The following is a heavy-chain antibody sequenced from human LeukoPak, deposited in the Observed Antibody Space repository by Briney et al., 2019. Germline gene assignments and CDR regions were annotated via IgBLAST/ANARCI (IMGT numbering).Heavy chain of an antibody. D-gene: IGHD6-19*01. J-gene: IGHJ4*02. CDR1: GFTFSSYS. CDR3: ARADSSGWYFGGY. CDR2: ISSSSSYI. Sequence: KPGGSLRLSCAASGFTFSSYSMNWVRQAPGKGLEWVSSISSSSSYIYHADSVKGRFTISRDNAKNSLYLQMNSLRAEDTAVYYCARADSSGWYFGGYWGQGTLVTVSS. V-gene: IGHV3-21*01.